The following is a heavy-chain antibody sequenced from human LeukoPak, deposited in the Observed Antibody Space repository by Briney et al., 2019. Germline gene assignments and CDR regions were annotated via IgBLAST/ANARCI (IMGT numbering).Heavy chain of an antibody. Sequence: PGGSLRLSCAASGFTFSSYAMSWVRQAPGQGLEWVSAISGSGGSTYYADSVKGRFTISRDNSKNTLYLQMNSLRAEDTALYYCARGLHFRVYDSSDYYPYWGQGTLVTVSS. V-gene: IGHV3-23*01. CDR1: GFTFSSYA. CDR3: ARGLHFRVYDSSDYYPY. J-gene: IGHJ4*02. CDR2: ISGSGGST. D-gene: IGHD3-22*01.